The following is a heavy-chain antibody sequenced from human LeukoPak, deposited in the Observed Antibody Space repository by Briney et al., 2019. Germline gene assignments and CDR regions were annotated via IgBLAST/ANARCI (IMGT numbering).Heavy chain of an antibody. CDR1: GYTFTSYY. D-gene: IGHD2-2*01. Sequence: ASVKVSCKASGYTFTSYYMHWVRQAPGQGLEWMGIINPSGGSTSYAQKFQGRVTMTRDTSTSTVYMELSRLRSDDTAVYYCARGPPLSQLLLAAQLDYWGQGTLVTVSS. J-gene: IGHJ4*02. V-gene: IGHV1-46*01. CDR2: INPSGGST. CDR3: ARGPPLSQLLLAAQLDY.